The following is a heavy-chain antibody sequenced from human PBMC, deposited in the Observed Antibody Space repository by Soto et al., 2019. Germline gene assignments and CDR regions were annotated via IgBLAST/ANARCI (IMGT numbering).Heavy chain of an antibody. D-gene: IGHD6-6*01. J-gene: IGHJ4*02. CDR1: CYTFTGYY. Sequence: ASVKVSCTASCYTFTGYYMHWVRQAPGQGLEWMGWINPNSGGTNYAQKFQGRVTMTRDTSISTAYMELSRLRSDDTAVYYCARDVAARRPFDYWGQGTLVTVSS. CDR3: ARDVAARRPFDY. CDR2: INPNSGGT. V-gene: IGHV1-2*02.